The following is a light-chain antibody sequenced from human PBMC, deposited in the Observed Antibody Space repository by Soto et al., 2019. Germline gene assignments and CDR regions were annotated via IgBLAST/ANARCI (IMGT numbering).Light chain of an antibody. J-gene: IGKJ4*01. V-gene: IGKV3-11*01. CDR1: KSINNY. Sequence: EIVLTQSTVTLSLSPGDRATLSCRASKSINNYLAWYQHKPGQDPRLLIYDASDRAPGIPARFSGSGSGTDFTLTISSLEPEDFAVYYCQQRDSWPLTFGGGTKVEI. CDR3: QQRDSWPLT. CDR2: DAS.